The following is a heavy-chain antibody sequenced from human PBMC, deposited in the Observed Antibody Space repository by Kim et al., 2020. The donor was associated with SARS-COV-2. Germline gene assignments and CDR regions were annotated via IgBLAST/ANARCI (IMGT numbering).Heavy chain of an antibody. D-gene: IGHD6-13*01. CDR1: GGSISGYY. CDR2: IYYSGST. CDR3: ATIAAAGRDWYIDL. Sequence: SETLSLTCTVSGGSISGYYWSWIRQPPGKGLEWIGYIYYSGSTNYNPSLKSRVTISADTSKNQFSLKVSSVTAADTAVYYCATIAAAGRDWYIDLWGRGTLVTVSS. J-gene: IGHJ2*01. V-gene: IGHV4-59*03.